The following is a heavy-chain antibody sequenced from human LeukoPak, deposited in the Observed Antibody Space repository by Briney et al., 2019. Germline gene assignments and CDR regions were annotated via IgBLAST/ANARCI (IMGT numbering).Heavy chain of an antibody. V-gene: IGHV4-59*01. CDR1: GGSISSYY. J-gene: IGHJ3*02. Sequence: PSETLSLTCTVSGGSISSYYWNWIRQPPGKGLEWIGYIYYSGSTNYNPSLKSRVTMSVDTSKSQFSLKLSSVTAADTAVYYCVRVLPLRQAFDIWGQGTLVTVSS. CDR3: VRVLPLRQAFDI. CDR2: IYYSGST.